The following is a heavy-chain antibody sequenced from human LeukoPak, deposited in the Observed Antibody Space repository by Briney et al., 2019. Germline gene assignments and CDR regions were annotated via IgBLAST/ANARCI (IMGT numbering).Heavy chain of an antibody. Sequence: PGGSLRLSCAASGFTFSSYEMNWVRQAPGKGLEWVSYIGSSGSTIYYADSVKGRFTISRDNAKNSLYLQMNSLRAEDTAVYYCERDLRGNDYVWGSYRYIDYWGQGTLVTVSS. CDR1: GFTFSSYE. V-gene: IGHV3-48*03. CDR2: IGSSGSTI. D-gene: IGHD3-16*02. CDR3: ERDLRGNDYVWGSYRYIDY. J-gene: IGHJ4*02.